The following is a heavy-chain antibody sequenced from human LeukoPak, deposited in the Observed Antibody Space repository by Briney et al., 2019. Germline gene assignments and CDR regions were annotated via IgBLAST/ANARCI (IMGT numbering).Heavy chain of an antibody. V-gene: IGHV3-21*01. CDR2: ISSSSSYI. Sequence: PGWSLRHSRPASGWTITDHHMDWVRQAPGKGLEWVSSISSSSSYIYYADSVKGRFTISRDDAKNSLYLQMNSLRAEDTAVYYCARSPYSSSWYSTSNWFDPWGRGTLVTVSS. CDR3: ARSPYSSSWYSTSNWFDP. D-gene: IGHD6-13*01. CDR1: GWTITDHH. J-gene: IGHJ5*02.